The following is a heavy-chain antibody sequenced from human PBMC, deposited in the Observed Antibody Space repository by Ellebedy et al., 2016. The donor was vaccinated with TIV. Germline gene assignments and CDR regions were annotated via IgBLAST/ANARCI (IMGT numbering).Heavy chain of an antibody. Sequence: SETLSLTCVISGDSVSTDIGWHWIRQSPSRGLEWLGRTYYRSKWNNDYAVSLKSRITINPDTSKNQFSLQLNSVTPEDTAVYYCARGWFGSGMGVWGQGTTVTVSS. CDR2: TYYRSKWNN. J-gene: IGHJ6*02. CDR3: ARGWFGSGMGV. CDR1: GDSVSTDIG. V-gene: IGHV6-1*01. D-gene: IGHD3-16*01.